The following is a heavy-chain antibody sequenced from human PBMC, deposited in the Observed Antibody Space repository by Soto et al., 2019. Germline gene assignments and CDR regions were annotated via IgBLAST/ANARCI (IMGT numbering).Heavy chain of an antibody. CDR3: ARGASHYYYYYGMDV. J-gene: IGHJ6*02. CDR1: GYTFNNYG. V-gene: IGHV1-18*01. Sequence: QDQLVQSGAEVKKPGASVKVSCKASGYTFNNYGISWVRQAPGQGLEWMGWISAYNGNRNYAQKFQGRVSMTTETSTSPAYMELRSLRSDDTAVYYSARGASHYYYYYGMDVWGQGTTVTVSS. CDR2: ISAYNGNR.